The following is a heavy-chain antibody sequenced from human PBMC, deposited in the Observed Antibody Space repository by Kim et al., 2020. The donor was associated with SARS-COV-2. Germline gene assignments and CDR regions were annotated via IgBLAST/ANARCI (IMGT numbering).Heavy chain of an antibody. CDR2: ISYDGSNK. CDR3: ARESSLGASRIHAFDI. D-gene: IGHD1-26*01. J-gene: IGHJ3*02. V-gene: IGHV3-30-3*01. Sequence: GGSLRLSCAASGFTFSSYAMHWVRQAPGKGLEWVAVISYDGSNKYYADSVKGRFTISRDNSKNTLYLQMNSLRAEDTAVYYCARESSLGASRIHAFDIWG. CDR1: GFTFSSYA.